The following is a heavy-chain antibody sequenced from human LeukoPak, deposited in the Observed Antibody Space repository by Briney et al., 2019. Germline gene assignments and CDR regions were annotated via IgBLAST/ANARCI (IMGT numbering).Heavy chain of an antibody. CDR3: ARTIFGVGYYFDY. D-gene: IGHD3-3*01. J-gene: IGHJ4*02. Sequence: SETLSLTCTVSGGSISSSGYYWGWIRQPPGKGLEWIASIYYSGSTYYNPSLKSRVTISVDTSKNQLSLKLSSLTAADTAVYYCARTIFGVGYYFDYWGQGTLVTVSS. V-gene: IGHV4-39*01. CDR2: IYYSGST. CDR1: GGSISSSGYY.